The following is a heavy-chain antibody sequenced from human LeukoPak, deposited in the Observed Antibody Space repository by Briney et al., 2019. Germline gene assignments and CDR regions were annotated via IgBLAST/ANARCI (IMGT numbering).Heavy chain of an antibody. CDR2: INWNGGST. D-gene: IGHD1-26*01. CDR3: ARDKAFVGATKYYYYMDV. CDR1: GFTFSSYS. V-gene: IGHV3-20*04. J-gene: IGHJ6*03. Sequence: GGSLRLSCAASGFTFSSYSMNWVRQAPGKGLEWVSGINWNGGSTGYADSVKGRFTISRDNAKNSLYLQMNSLRAEDTALYYCARDKAFVGATKYYYYMDVWGKGTTVTVSS.